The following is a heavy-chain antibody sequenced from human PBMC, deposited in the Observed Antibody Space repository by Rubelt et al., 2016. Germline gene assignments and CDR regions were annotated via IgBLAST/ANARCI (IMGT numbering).Heavy chain of an antibody. CDR3: ARGVGTAFDP. V-gene: IGHV1-2*06. D-gene: IGHD1-1*01. CDR1: GYTFTGYY. Sequence: QVQLVQSGAEVKKPGASVKVSCKASGYTFTGYYMHWVRQAPGQALEWMGRINPNSGGTNSEQKFTGRVTMTRDTSISTAYMELGRLRSDDTAVYYCARGVGTAFDPWGQGTLVTVSS. CDR2: INPNSGGT. J-gene: IGHJ5*02.